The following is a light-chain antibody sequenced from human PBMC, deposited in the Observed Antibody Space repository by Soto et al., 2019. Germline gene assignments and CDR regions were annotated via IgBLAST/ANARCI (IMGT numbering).Light chain of an antibody. Sequence: QSVLTQSASVSGSPGQSITISCTGTSXDVGGYNYVSWYQQHPGKAPKLMIYEVSDRPSGVSNRFSGSKSGNTASLTISGLQAEDEADYYCSSYTITSTYVFGTGTKVTVL. V-gene: IGLV2-14*01. CDR3: SSYTITSTYV. CDR1: SXDVGGYNY. J-gene: IGLJ1*01. CDR2: EVS.